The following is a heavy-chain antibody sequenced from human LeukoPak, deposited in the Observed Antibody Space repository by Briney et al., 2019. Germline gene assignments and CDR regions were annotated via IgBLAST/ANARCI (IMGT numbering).Heavy chain of an antibody. CDR3: ARGLVGSGGFDY. J-gene: IGHJ4*02. CDR1: GFTFNNYE. Sequence: PGGSLRLSCAASGFTFNNYEMKWDRQAPGKGLEWVSNINSSGSNKYYADSVKGRFTISRDNAKNSLYLQMNSLKAGDTAVYYCARGLVGSGGFDYWGQGTLVTVSS. CDR2: INSSGSNK. V-gene: IGHV3-48*03. D-gene: IGHD2-15*01.